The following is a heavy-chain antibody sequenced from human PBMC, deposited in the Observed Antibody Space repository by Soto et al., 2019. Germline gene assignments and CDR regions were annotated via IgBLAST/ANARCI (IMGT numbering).Heavy chain of an antibody. D-gene: IGHD3-3*01. CDR1: ADSMTSHY. CDR3: ARVFDYWSGFYVY. V-gene: IGHV4-4*07. CDR2: VYAAGNT. Sequence: PSETLSFACAVSADSMTSHYWSWIRQPAGKGLEWIGRVYAAGNTNYNPSLTGRVTMSIDTSKKQFSLRMTSLTAADTAVYFCARVFDYWSGFYVYWGQGILVTVSS. J-gene: IGHJ4*02.